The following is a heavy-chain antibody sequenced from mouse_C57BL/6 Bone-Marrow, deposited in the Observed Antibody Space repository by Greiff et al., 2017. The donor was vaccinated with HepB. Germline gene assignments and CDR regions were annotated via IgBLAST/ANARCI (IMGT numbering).Heavy chain of an antibody. CDR3: ARFAPSYVYDEKFAY. Sequence: EVQLQQSGPVLVKPGASVKMSCKASGYTFTDYYMNWVKQSHGKSLEWIGVINPYNGGTSYNQKFKGKATLTVDKSSSTAYMELNSLTSEDSAVYYCARFAPSYVYDEKFAYWGQGTLVTVSA. CDR1: GYTFTDYY. CDR2: INPYNGGT. V-gene: IGHV1-19*01. J-gene: IGHJ3*01. D-gene: IGHD2-9*01.